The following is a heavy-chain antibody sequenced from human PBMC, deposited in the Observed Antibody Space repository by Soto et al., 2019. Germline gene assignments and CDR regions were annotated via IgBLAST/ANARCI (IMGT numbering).Heavy chain of an antibody. CDR1: GGTFSSYA. D-gene: IGHD3-22*01. CDR3: ARDAPTYYYDSSGYYYSDY. CDR2: IIPIFGTA. Sequence: SVKVSCKASGGTFSSYAISWVRQAPGQGLEWMGGIIPIFGTANYAQKFQGRVTITADESTSTAYMELSSLRSEDTAVYYCARDAPTYYYDSSGYYYSDYWGQGTLVTVSS. V-gene: IGHV1-69*13. J-gene: IGHJ4*02.